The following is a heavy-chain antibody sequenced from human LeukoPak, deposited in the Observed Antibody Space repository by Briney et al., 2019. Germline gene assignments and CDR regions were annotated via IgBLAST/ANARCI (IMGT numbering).Heavy chain of an antibody. V-gene: IGHV3-48*03. J-gene: IGHJ4*02. CDR1: GFTFSSYE. CDR3: ARMYGSGSPFDY. D-gene: IGHD3-10*01. Sequence: GGSLRLSCAASGFTFSSYEMNWVRQAPGKGLEWVSYISSSGSTIYYADSVKGRFTISRDNAKNSLYLQMNSLRAEDTAVYYCARMYGSGSPFDYWGQGTLVTVSS. CDR2: ISSSGSTI.